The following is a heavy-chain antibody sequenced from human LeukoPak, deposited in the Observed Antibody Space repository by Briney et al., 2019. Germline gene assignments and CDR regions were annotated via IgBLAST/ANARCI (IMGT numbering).Heavy chain of an antibody. CDR2: IVVGSGNT. CDR3: AASPDYYDSSGYSYYFDY. V-gene: IGHV1-58*01. Sequence: SVKVSCKASGFTFTSSSVQWVRQARGQRLEWIGWIVVGSGNTNYAQKFQERVTITRDMSTSTAYMELSSLRSEDTAVYYCAASPDYYDSSGYSYYFDYWGQGTLVTVSS. CDR1: GFTFTSSS. D-gene: IGHD3-22*01. J-gene: IGHJ4*02.